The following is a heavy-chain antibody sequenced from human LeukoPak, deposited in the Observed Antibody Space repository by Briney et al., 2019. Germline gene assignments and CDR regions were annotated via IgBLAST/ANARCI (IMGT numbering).Heavy chain of an antibody. V-gene: IGHV4-34*01. D-gene: IGHD3-22*01. Sequence: SETLSLTCAVYGGSFSGYYWSWIRQPPGKGLEWIGEINHSGSTNYNPSLKSRVTISVDTSKNQFSLKLSSVTAADTAVYYCVRGQAYYYDSSGYYGRGGYYFDYWGQGTLVTVSS. CDR1: GGSFSGYY. CDR2: INHSGST. CDR3: VRGQAYYYDSSGYYGRGGYYFDY. J-gene: IGHJ4*02.